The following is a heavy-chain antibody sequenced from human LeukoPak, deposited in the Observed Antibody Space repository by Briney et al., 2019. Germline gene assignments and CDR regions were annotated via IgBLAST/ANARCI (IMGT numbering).Heavy chain of an antibody. J-gene: IGHJ3*02. D-gene: IGHD6-13*01. V-gene: IGHV4-59*12. CDR1: GGSISSYY. Sequence: SETLSLTCTVSGGSISSYYWSWIRQPPGKGLEWIGNIYYSGSTNYNPSLKSRVTISVDTSKNQFSLQLNSVTPEDTAVYYCARVGAAGFLSPIHDAFDIWGQGTMVTVSS. CDR2: IYYSGST. CDR3: ARVGAAGFLSPIHDAFDI.